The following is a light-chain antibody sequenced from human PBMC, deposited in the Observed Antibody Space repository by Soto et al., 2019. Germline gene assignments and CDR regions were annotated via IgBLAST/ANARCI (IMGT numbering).Light chain of an antibody. CDR2: AAS. CDR1: QSISDY. J-gene: IGKJ2*01. CDR3: QQSYNSPHT. Sequence: DTQLTQSPSSLSAAVGDRVTITCRASQSISDYLNWYQQKSRKAPKFLISAASTLQSGVPSRFSASGSGTEFTLTISSLQPEDFATYYCQQSYNSPHTFGQGTNLKIK. V-gene: IGKV1-39*01.